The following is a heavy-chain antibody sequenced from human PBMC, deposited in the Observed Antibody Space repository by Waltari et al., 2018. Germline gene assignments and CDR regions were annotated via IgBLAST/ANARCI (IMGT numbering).Heavy chain of an antibody. V-gene: IGHV1-46*01. J-gene: IGHJ6*02. CDR3: ASGDYDDSTGSRYYGMDV. Sequence: QVHLVQSGAEVKKPGASAKVSCRASGHTFISYYIHWVRGAPGQGLEWMRKMNPGGRTTYAQKFQGRVTMTRDTSTNTVYMELSSLRSEDTAVYYCASGDYDDSTGSRYYGMDVWGQGTTVTVSS. CDR2: MNPGGRT. CDR1: GHTFISYY. D-gene: IGHD3-22*01.